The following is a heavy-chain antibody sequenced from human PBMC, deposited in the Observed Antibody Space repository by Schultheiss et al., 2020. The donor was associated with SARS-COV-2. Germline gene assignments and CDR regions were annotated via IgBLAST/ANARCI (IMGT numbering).Heavy chain of an antibody. V-gene: IGHV3-21*01. D-gene: IGHD6-19*01. Sequence: GGSLRLSCAASGFTFSSYSMNWVRQAPGKGLEWVSSISSSSSYIYYAGSVKGRFTISRDNAKNSLYLQMNSLRAEDTAVYYCARGSSSGWYEYYFDYWGQGTLVTVSS. CDR2: ISSSSSYI. J-gene: IGHJ4*02. CDR1: GFTFSSYS. CDR3: ARGSSSGWYEYYFDY.